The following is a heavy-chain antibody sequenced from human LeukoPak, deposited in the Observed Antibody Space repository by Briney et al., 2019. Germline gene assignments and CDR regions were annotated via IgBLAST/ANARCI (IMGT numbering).Heavy chain of an antibody. CDR3: ARDRRADYGVNHDAFDI. CDR2: ICSGGDT. Sequence: GGSLRLSCAASGFIFNIDDRWGGRHASGGGVWGVAHICSGGDTHFSDSVKGRFTISRENSRNSLYLHMNDLIPEDTAAYYCARDRRADYGVNHDAFDIWGQGTMLSVSS. D-gene: IGHD3-10*01. V-gene: IGHV3-13*01. J-gene: IGHJ3*02. CDR1: GFIFNIDD.